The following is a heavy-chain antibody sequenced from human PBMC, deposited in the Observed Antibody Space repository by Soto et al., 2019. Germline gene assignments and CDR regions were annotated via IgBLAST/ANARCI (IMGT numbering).Heavy chain of an antibody. D-gene: IGHD7-27*01. CDR3: ARDFHVRLGITYYYYMDV. J-gene: IGHJ6*03. Sequence: EVQLVESGGGLVQPGGSLRLSCAASGFTFRSYWMSWVGQAPGKGLEWVANINQDGSEIYYVDSVEGRFSISRDNAENSLYLPMNSLRAEDTAVYYCARDFHVRLGITYYYYMDVWGTGTTVTVSS. CDR1: GFTFRSYW. CDR2: INQDGSEI. V-gene: IGHV3-7*01.